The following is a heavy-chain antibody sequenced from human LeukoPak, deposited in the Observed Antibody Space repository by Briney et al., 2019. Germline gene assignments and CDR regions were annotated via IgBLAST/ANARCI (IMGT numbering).Heavy chain of an antibody. D-gene: IGHD3-10*01. CDR3: ASHGSGPYNWFDP. CDR2: IYYSGST. V-gene: IGHV4-31*03. CDR1: GGSISRGGYY. Sequence: SQTLSLTCTVSGGSISRGGYYWSWIRQHPGKGLEWIGYIYYSGSTYYNPSLKSRVTISVDTSKNQFSLKLSSVTAADTTVYYCASHGSGPYNWFDPWGQGTLVTVSS. J-gene: IGHJ5*02.